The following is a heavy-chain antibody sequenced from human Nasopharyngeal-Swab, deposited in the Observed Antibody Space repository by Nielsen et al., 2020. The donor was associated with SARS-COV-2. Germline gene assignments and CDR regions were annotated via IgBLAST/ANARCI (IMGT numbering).Heavy chain of an antibody. CDR1: GGSFSGYY. V-gene: IGHV4-34*01. D-gene: IGHD2-21*01. CDR3: ARIYGRLWGYFDY. J-gene: IGHJ4*02. CDR2: INHGGST. Sequence: SETLSLTCAAYGGSFSGYYWSWIRQPPGKGLEWIGEINHGGSTNYNPSLKSRVTISVDTSKNQFSLKLSSVTAADTAVYYCARIYGRLWGYFDYWGQGALVTVSS.